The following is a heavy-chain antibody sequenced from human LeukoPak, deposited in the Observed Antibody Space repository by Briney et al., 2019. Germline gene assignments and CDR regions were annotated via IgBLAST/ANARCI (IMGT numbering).Heavy chain of an antibody. J-gene: IGHJ5*02. V-gene: IGHV1-69*13. D-gene: IGHD1-1*01. Sequence: GASVKVSCKSSGGSFSTYTISWVRQAPGQRPEWMGGILPGLPTPNYAQKFQGRVTISADEYTRTAYMELNSLRSDDTAMYYCARSTNDGDGWFGPWGQGTLVTVSS. CDR1: GGSFSTYT. CDR2: ILPGLPTP. CDR3: ARSTNDGDGWFGP.